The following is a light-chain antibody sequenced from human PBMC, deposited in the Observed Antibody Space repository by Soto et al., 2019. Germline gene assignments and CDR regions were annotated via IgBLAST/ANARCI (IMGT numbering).Light chain of an antibody. J-gene: IGKJ1*01. CDR2: KAS. CDR1: QSISSW. Sequence: DIQMTQSLSTLSASVGDRVTITCRASQSISSWLAWYQQKPGKAPNLLIHKASTLLSGVPSRFSGSGSGTEFTLTISSLHPDDFATYYCQQYNTHRAWTFGQGTKVEIK. CDR3: QQYNTHRAWT. V-gene: IGKV1-5*03.